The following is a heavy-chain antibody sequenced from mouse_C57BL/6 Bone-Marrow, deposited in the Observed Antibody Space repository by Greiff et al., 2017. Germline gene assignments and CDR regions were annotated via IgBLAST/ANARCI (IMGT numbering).Heavy chain of an antibody. CDR3: ARDGRQLRLLFAY. J-gene: IGHJ3*01. CDR2: LSAGGSYT. Sequence: EVKVVESGGGLVKPGGSLKLSCAASGFTFSSYAMSWVRQTPEKRLEWVATLSAGGSYTYYPDNVKGRFTISRDNAKNNLYLQMSHLKSEDTAMYYCARDGRQLRLLFAYWGQGTLVTVSA. V-gene: IGHV5-4*01. D-gene: IGHD3-2*02. CDR1: GFTFSSYA.